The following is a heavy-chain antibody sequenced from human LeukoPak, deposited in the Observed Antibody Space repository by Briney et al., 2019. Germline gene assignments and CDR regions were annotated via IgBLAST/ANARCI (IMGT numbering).Heavy chain of an antibody. D-gene: IGHD6-19*01. CDR2: ISGSGDST. Sequence: PGGSLRLSCAGSGCTFSTYGMSWVRQAPNKGLEWLSTISGSGDSTYYADSVKGRFTISRDNSKNTLFLQMNSLRAEDTAVYYCASSAGALIDCWGQGTLVIVSS. V-gene: IGHV3-23*01. CDR1: GCTFSTYG. J-gene: IGHJ4*02. CDR3: ASSAGALIDC.